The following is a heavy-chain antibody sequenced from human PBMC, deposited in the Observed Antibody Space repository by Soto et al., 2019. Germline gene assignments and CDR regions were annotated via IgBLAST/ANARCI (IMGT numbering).Heavy chain of an antibody. V-gene: IGHV4-59*01. CDR2: IYYSGST. D-gene: IGHD3-3*01. CDR1: GSSISSYY. J-gene: IGHJ4*02. CDR3: ARVVEGFLEWLHIDY. Sequence: SETLSLTCTVSGSSISSYYWSWIRQPPGKGLEWIGYIYYSGSTNYNPSLKSRVTISVDTSKNQLSLKLSSVTAADTAVYYCARVVEGFLEWLHIDYWGQGTLVTVSS.